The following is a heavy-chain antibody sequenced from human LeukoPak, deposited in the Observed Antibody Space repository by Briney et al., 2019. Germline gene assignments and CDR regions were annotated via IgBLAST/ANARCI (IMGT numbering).Heavy chain of an antibody. CDR1: GFSFSSYW. CDR3: AKDYFVYCSGGSCPIWFDP. D-gene: IGHD2-15*01. Sequence: GGSLRLSCAASGFSFSSYWMHWVRQAPGKGLLWVSRINTDGSATYYADSVKGRFTISRDNSKNTLYLQMNSLRAEDTAVYYCAKDYFVYCSGGSCPIWFDPWGQGTLVTVSS. CDR2: INTDGSAT. V-gene: IGHV3-74*01. J-gene: IGHJ5*02.